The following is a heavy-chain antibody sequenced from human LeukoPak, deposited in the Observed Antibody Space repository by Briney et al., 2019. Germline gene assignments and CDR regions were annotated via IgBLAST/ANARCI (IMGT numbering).Heavy chain of an antibody. CDR1: GFTFSSYG. V-gene: IGHV3-30*02. D-gene: IGHD6-13*01. CDR3: AKGKWNSSSSRVEAFDI. CDR2: IRYDGSNK. J-gene: IGHJ3*02. Sequence: GGSLRLSCAASGFTFSSYGMHWVRQAPGKGLERLAFIRYDGSNKNYADSVKGRFTISRDNSKNTLYLQMNSLRAEDTAVYYCAKGKWNSSSSRVEAFDIWGQGTMVTVPS.